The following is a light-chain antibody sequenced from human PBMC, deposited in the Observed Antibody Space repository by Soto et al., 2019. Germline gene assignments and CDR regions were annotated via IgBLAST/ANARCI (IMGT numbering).Light chain of an antibody. CDR3: SSYTSRNFWV. CDR1: SSDVGGYNY. CDR2: EVS. J-gene: IGLJ3*02. Sequence: QSVLTQPASVSGSPGQSITISCTGTSSDVGGYNYDSWCQQHPGKAPKLMIYEVSSRPSGISNRFSDSKSGNTASLTISGLQAEAEADYYCSSYTSRNFWVFGEGTKVTVL. V-gene: IGLV2-14*01.